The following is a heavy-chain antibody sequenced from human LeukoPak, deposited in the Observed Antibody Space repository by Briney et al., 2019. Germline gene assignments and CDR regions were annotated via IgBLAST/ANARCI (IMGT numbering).Heavy chain of an antibody. CDR2: ISYDGSNK. V-gene: IGHV3-30-3*01. Sequence: GGSLRLSCAASGFTFSSYAIHWVRQAPGKGLEWVAVISYDGSNKYYADSVKGRFTISRDNSKNTLYLQMNSLRAEDTAVYYCARVVYRYFDYWGQGTLVTVSS. J-gene: IGHJ4*02. D-gene: IGHD1-1*01. CDR1: GFTFSSYA. CDR3: ARVVYRYFDY.